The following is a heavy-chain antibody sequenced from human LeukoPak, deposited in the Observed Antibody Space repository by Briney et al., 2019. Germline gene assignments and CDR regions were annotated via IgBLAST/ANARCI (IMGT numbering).Heavy chain of an antibody. CDR3: ARHDGRSGGTMGALDS. V-gene: IGHV4-39*01. CDR2: IYDSRTI. Sequence: SETLSLTCTVSGGSISSGSQHWGWFRQSPGEGLEGMGSIYDSRTIYYNPSLNSRETIAAVTSKKQFSLQLNSVTSADTAVYYCARHDGRSGGTMGALDSWGEGSLVTVSS. D-gene: IGHD4-23*01. J-gene: IGHJ4*02. CDR1: GGSISSGSQH.